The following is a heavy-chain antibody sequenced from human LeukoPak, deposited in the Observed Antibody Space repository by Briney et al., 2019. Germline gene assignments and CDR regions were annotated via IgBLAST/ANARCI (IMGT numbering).Heavy chain of an antibody. D-gene: IGHD1-26*01. V-gene: IGHV4-39*07. J-gene: IGHJ4*02. CDR2: IYYSGST. CDR1: GGSISSSSYY. Sequence: PSETLSLTFTVSGGSISSSSYYWGWIRQPPGKGLEWIGSIYYSGSTYYNPSLKSRVTISVDTSKNQFSLKLSSVTAADTAVYYCAREKGKYSGSYYDYWGQGTLVTVSS. CDR3: AREKGKYSGSYYDY.